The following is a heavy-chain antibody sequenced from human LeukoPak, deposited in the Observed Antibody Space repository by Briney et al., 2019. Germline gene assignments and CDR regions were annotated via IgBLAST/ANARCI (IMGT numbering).Heavy chain of an antibody. CDR3: AIWDYYDSSGLDY. CDR2: INWNGGST. Sequence: GGSLRLSCTPSGLTFDDYGMSWVRQAPGKGLEWVSGINWNGGSTGYADSVKGRFTISRDNAKNSLYLQMNSLRAEDTAVYYCAIWDYYDSSGLDYWGQGTLVTVSS. CDR1: GLTFDDYG. D-gene: IGHD3-22*01. V-gene: IGHV3-20*04. J-gene: IGHJ4*02.